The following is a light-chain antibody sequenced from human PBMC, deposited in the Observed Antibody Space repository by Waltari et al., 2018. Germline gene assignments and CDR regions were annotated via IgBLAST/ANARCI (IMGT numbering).Light chain of an antibody. J-gene: IGKJ3*01. CDR2: AAS. V-gene: IGKV1D-8*03. CDR3: QQYGSSPPEIT. CDR1: QGISSY. Sequence: VIWMTQSPSLLSASTGDRVTISCRMSQGISSYLAWNQQKPGKAPELLIDAASTLQSGVPSRFSGSGSGTDVTLTISRLEPEDFAVYYCQQYGSSPPEITFGPGTKVDIK.